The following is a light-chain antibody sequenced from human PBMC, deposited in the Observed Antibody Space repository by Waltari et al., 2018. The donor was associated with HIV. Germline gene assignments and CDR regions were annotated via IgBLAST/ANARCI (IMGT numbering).Light chain of an antibody. V-gene: IGLV2-8*01. CDR3: SSYAGSNNLV. J-gene: IGLJ2*01. CDR1: SSDVGGSNH. CDR2: EVS. Sequence: QSALTQPPSASGSPGPSVTISCTGTSSDVGGSNHVSWYQQRPGKAPKLMIYEVSKRPSGVPDRFSGSKSSNTASLTVSGLQAEDEADYYCSSYAGSNNLVFGGGTKLTVL.